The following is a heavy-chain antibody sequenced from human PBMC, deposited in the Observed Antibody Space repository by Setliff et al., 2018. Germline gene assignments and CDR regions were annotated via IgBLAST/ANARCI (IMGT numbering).Heavy chain of an antibody. CDR1: GDSMSSAKYY. D-gene: IGHD3-3*01. V-gene: IGHV4-61*02. CDR3: ARVTGFLYMDV. J-gene: IGHJ6*03. CDR2: IYTDGST. Sequence: PSETLSLTCTVSGDSMSSAKYYWSWIRQSAGKGLECIGRIYTDGSTKYNPSLNSRVTLSIDTSMNQFSLRLSSVTAADTAVYFCARVTGFLYMDVWGKGTTVTVSS.